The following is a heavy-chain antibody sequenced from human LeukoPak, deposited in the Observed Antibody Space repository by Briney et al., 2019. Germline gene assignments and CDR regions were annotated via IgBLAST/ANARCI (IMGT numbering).Heavy chain of an antibody. CDR2: IYYSGST. CDR1: GGSISSYY. CDR3: ARLLEYYDSSGYSRRFDI. D-gene: IGHD3-22*01. Sequence: SETLSLTCTVSGGSISSYYWSWIRQPPGKGLEWIGYIYYSGSTNYNPSLKSRVTISVDTSKTQFSLKLSSVTAADTAVYYCARLLEYYDSSGYSRRFDIWGQGTMVTVSS. V-gene: IGHV4-59*08. J-gene: IGHJ3*02.